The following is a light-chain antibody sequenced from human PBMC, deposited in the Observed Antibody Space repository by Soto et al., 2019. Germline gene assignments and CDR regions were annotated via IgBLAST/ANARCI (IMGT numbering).Light chain of an antibody. V-gene: IGLV2-18*02. CDR1: SSDVGSYNR. CDR3: SSYTSSSGVV. CDR2: EVS. Sequence: QSALTQPPSVSGSPGQSVTISCTGTSSDVGSYNRVSWYQQPPGTAPKLMIYEVSNRPSGVPDRFSGSKSGNTASLTISGIQAEDEADYYCSSYTSSSGVVFGGGTKLTVL. J-gene: IGLJ2*01.